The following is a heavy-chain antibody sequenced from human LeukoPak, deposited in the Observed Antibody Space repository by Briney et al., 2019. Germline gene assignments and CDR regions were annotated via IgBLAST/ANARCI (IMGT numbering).Heavy chain of an antibody. V-gene: IGHV4-59*01. Sequence: SETLSLTCTVSGGSISSYYWSWIRQPPGKGLEWIGYIYYSGSTNYNPSLKSRVTISVDTSKNQFSLKLSSVTAADTAVYYCARSKPYYYDSSGYGSDAFVIWGQGTMVTVSS. J-gene: IGHJ3*02. CDR3: ARSKPYYYDSSGYGSDAFVI. CDR2: IYYSGST. CDR1: GGSISSYY. D-gene: IGHD3-22*01.